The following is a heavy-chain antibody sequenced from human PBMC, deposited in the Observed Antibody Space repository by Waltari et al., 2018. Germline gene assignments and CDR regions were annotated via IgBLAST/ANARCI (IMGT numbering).Heavy chain of an antibody. Sequence: EVHLVASGGGLVQPGGSLRLSCAASAFTFSSYEMNWVRPAPGKGLEWVSYISSSGTIIYYADSVKGRFTISRDNAKKSLYLQMNSLRAEDTAVYYCNSYYYDSSGYYYIDYWGQGTLVTVSS. CDR3: NSYYYDSSGYYYIDY. CDR1: AFTFSSYE. J-gene: IGHJ4*02. CDR2: ISSSGTII. V-gene: IGHV3-48*03. D-gene: IGHD3-22*01.